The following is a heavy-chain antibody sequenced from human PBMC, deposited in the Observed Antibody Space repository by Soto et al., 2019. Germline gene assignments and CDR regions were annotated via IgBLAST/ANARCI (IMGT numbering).Heavy chain of an antibody. CDR3: ARDGRTGTTLPHGGLDQ. J-gene: IGHJ4*02. D-gene: IGHD3-10*01. Sequence: QVQLMESGGGVVQPGGSLRLSCAASGFTFRSYAIHWVRQAPGKGLEWVAIISYDGSTKFYTDSVKGRFTISRDNSNNTLYLQMNRLRSEDTAIYYCARDGRTGTTLPHGGLDQWGQGTLVTVS. V-gene: IGHV3-30-3*01. CDR1: GFTFRSYA. CDR2: ISYDGSTK.